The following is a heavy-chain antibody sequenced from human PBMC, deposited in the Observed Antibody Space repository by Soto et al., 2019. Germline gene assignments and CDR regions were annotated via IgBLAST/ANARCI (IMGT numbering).Heavy chain of an antibody. CDR3: AKNKERELPRVIDF. D-gene: IGHD1-7*01. J-gene: IGHJ4*02. CDR1: GLTFSNYA. Sequence: EVRLLESGGGLVKPGGSLRLSCATSGLTFSNYAMSWVRQAPGGGLEWVSSMSGSSSTTYYADSVRGRFTISRDRSKNTLYLQRSSLRAEDTARYYCAKNKERELPRVIDFWGQGTLVTVSS. V-gene: IGHV3-23*01. CDR2: MSGSSSTT.